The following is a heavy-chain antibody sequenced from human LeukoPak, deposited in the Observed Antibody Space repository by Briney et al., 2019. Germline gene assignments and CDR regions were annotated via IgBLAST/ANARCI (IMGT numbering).Heavy chain of an antibody. V-gene: IGHV1-18*01. J-gene: IGHJ5*02. CDR1: GYTFTSYG. CDR2: ISVYNGNI. Sequence: GASVKVSCKASGYTFTSYGISWVRQAPGQGLEWMGWISVYNGNINYAQKLQGRVTMTTDTSTSTAYMELRSLGSDDTAVYYCARDNSVRDEAWWFNPWGQGTLVTVSS. D-gene: IGHD5-24*01. CDR3: ARDNSVRDEAWWFNP.